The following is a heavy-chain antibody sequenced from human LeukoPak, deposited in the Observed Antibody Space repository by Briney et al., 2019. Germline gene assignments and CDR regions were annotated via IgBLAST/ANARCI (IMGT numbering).Heavy chain of an antibody. CDR1: GGTFSSYA. J-gene: IGHJ4*02. Sequence: SVKVSCKASGGTFSSYAISWVRQAPGQGLEWMGRIIPILGIANYAQKFQGRVTITADKSTSTAYMELSSLRSEDTAVYYCARVGLVGATLIDYWGQGTLVTVSS. CDR3: ARVGLVGATLIDY. CDR2: IIPILGIA. D-gene: IGHD1-26*01. V-gene: IGHV1-69*04.